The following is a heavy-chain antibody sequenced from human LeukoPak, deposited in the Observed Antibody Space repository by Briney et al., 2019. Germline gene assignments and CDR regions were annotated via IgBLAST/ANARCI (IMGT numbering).Heavy chain of an antibody. V-gene: IGHV3-23*01. CDR2: ISGSGGST. CDR1: GFTFSSYA. D-gene: IGHD2-15*01. Sequence: GGSLRLSCAASGFTFSSYAMSWVRQAPGKGLEWVSAISGSGGSTYYADSVKGRFTISRDNSKNTLYLQMNSLRAEDTAVYYCAKDLKVCSGGSCYSGFDYWGQGTLVTVSS. J-gene: IGHJ4*02. CDR3: AKDLKVCSGGSCYSGFDY.